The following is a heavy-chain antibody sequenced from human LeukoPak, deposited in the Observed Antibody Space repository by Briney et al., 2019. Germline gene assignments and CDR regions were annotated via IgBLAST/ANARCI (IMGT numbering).Heavy chain of an antibody. J-gene: IGHJ4*02. CDR3: ATSTPPNLGYCSTTSCYWFDC. CDR2: IIPILGIA. CDR1: GGTFSSYA. D-gene: IGHD2-2*01. Sequence: SVKVSCKASGGTFSSYAISWVRQAPGRGLEWMGRIIPILGIANYAQKFQGRVTITADKSTSTAYMELSSLRSEDTAVYYCATSTPPNLGYCSTTSCYWFDCWGQGTLVTVSS. V-gene: IGHV1-69*04.